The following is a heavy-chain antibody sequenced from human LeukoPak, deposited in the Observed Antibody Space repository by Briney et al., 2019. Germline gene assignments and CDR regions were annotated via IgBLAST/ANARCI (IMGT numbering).Heavy chain of an antibody. CDR1: GFTVSSNY. CDR3: AKFYYGSGM. CDR2: IYSSGRT. Sequence: GGSLRLSCAASGFTVSSNYMSWVRQAPGKGLEWVSVIYSSGRTDYADSVKGRFTISRDNSKNTLYLQMNSLRAEDTAVYYCAKFYYGSGMGGQGTLVTVSS. D-gene: IGHD3-10*01. V-gene: IGHV3-53*01. J-gene: IGHJ4*02.